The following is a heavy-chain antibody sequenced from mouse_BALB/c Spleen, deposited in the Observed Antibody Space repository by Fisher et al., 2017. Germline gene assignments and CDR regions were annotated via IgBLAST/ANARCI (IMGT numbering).Heavy chain of an antibody. J-gene: IGHJ4*01. D-gene: IGHD2-4*01. CDR3: TRSYDYDVRYAMDY. Sequence: KFKGKATLTADKSSSTAYMELRSLTSEDSAVYYCTRSYDYDVRYAMDYWGQGTSVTVSS. V-gene: IGHV1-15*01.